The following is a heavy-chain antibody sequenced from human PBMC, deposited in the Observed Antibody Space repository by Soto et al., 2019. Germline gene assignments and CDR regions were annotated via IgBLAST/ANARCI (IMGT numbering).Heavy chain of an antibody. D-gene: IGHD1-1*01. CDR2: ITSSGSDM. CDR3: AIQAGLDV. Sequence: EVQLVESGGGLVKPGGSLRLSCAASGLPFSSHTMNWVRQAPGMGLEWVSSITSSGSDMYYADSVKGRFTISRDNAKNSLYLQMNSLRAEDTAVYYGAIQAGLDVWGQGTTVTVSS. CDR1: GLPFSSHT. J-gene: IGHJ6*02. V-gene: IGHV3-21*02.